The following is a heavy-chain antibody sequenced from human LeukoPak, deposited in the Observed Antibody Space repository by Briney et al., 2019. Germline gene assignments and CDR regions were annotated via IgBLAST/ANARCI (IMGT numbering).Heavy chain of an antibody. V-gene: IGHV4-38-2*02. Sequence: PSETLSLTCTVSGYSISSGYYWGWIRQPPGKGLEWIGSIYHSGSTYYNPSLKSRVTISVDTSKNQFSLKLSSVTAADTAVYYCARDSERIVVVMIAFDIWGQGTMVTVSS. D-gene: IGHD3-22*01. J-gene: IGHJ3*02. CDR2: IYHSGST. CDR3: ARDSERIVVVMIAFDI. CDR1: GYSISSGYY.